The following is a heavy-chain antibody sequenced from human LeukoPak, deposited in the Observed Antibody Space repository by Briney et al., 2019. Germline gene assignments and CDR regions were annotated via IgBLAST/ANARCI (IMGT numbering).Heavy chain of an antibody. CDR3: ARGRVPGA. V-gene: IGHV4-59*01. CDR1: GVSITSSF. CDR2: IYHNRST. D-gene: IGHD6-19*01. J-gene: IGHJ4*02. Sequence: TSETLSLTCTVSGVSITSSFWSWIRQPPRRGLEWIGYIYHNRSTNSNPSLKSRVSISLYTSKNQFSLKLSSVTAADTAVYYCARGRVPGAWGQGTLVTVSS.